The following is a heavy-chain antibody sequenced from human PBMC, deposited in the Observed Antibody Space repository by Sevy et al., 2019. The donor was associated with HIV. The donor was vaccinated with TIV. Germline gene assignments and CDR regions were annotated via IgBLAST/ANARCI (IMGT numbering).Heavy chain of an antibody. V-gene: IGHV3-23*01. CDR1: GFTFSSSA. D-gene: IGHD3-22*01. CDR3: AKDPDSSDYYPDH. J-gene: IGHJ4*02. Sequence: AGSLRLSCAASGFTFSSSAVSWVRQAPGKELEWVSATGGSGGATYYADSVKGRFTISRDNSKNTLYLQMNSLRADDTAVYYCAKDPDSSDYYPDHWGQGTLVTVSS. CDR2: TGGSGGAT.